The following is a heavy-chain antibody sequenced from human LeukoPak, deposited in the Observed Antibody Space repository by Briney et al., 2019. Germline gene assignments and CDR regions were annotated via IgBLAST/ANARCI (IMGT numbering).Heavy chain of an antibody. CDR3: ARLPRYDFWS. J-gene: IGHJ4*02. Sequence: PSGTLSLTCTVSGGSISSSSYYWGWIRQPPGKGLEWIGSIYYSGTTNYNPSLKSRVTISVDTSKKQFSLKLRSVTAADTAVYYCARLPRYDFWSWGQGTLVTVSS. CDR2: IYYSGTT. CDR1: GGSISSSSYY. D-gene: IGHD3-3*01. V-gene: IGHV4-39*01.